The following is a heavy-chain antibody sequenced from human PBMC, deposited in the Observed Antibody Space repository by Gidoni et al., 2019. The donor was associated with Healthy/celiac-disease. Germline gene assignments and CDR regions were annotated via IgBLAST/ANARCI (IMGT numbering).Heavy chain of an antibody. J-gene: IGHJ4*02. CDR3: ARDWGYCTNGVCRGNYFDY. Sequence: EVQLVESGGGLVQPGGSLRLSCAASGFTFSSYWMSWVRQAPGKGLEWVANIKQDGSEKYYVDSVKGRFTISRDNAKNSLYLQMNSLRAEDTAVYYCARDWGYCTNGVCRGNYFDYWGQGTLVTVSS. V-gene: IGHV3-7*03. CDR2: IKQDGSEK. D-gene: IGHD2-8*01. CDR1: GFTFSSYW.